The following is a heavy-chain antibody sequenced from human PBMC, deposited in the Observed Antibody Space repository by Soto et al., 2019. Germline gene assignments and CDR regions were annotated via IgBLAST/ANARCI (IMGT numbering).Heavy chain of an antibody. CDR3: ATASTGIAVAAPYYFDY. D-gene: IGHD6-19*01. CDR2: FDPEDGET. J-gene: IGHJ4*02. V-gene: IGHV1-24*01. CDR1: GYTLTELS. Sequence: ASVKVSCKVSGYTLTELSMHWVRQAPGKGLELMGGFDPEDGETIYAQKFQGRVTMTEDTSTDTAYMELSSLRSEDTAVYYCATASTGIAVAAPYYFDYWGQGTLVTVSS.